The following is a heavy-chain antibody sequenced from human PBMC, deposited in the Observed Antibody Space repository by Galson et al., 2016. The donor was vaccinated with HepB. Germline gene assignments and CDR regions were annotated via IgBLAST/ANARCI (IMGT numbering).Heavy chain of an antibody. CDR1: WDSVSSNSAG. D-gene: IGHD7-27*01. CDR2: TYYRSNWRN. J-gene: IGHJ4*02. CDR3: ARSYLLGRGFGW. Sequence: CAISWDSVSSNSAGWNWIRQSPSRGLEWLGRTYYRSNWRNDYADSVKSRITINPDTSKNHFSLQLNSVTPEDTAVYYCARSYLLGRGFGWWGQGTLVTVSS. V-gene: IGHV6-1*01.